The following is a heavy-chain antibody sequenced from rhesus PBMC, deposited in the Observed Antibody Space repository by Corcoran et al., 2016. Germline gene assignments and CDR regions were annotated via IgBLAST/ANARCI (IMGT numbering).Heavy chain of an antibody. V-gene: IGHV4-169*02. Sequence: QLQLQESGPGLVKPSETLSVTCAVSGGSISSSYWSWIRQAPGKGLEWIGYIYGSGSSTNYNPSLKSRVTLSVDTSKNQFSLKLSSVTAADTAVYYCAREDYNFWTGYYMGGFDFWGQGLRVTVSA. CDR3: AREDYNFWTGYYMGGFDF. CDR2: IYGSGSST. D-gene: IGHD3-3*01. J-gene: IGHJ3*01. CDR1: GGSISSSY.